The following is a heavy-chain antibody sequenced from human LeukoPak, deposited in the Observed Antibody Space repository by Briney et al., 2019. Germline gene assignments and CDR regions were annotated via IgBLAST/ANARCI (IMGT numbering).Heavy chain of an antibody. D-gene: IGHD2-2*01. CDR1: GGSFSGYH. J-gene: IGHJ5*02. V-gene: IGHV4-34*01. CDR2: INHSGST. CDR3: ARGGRGVPSVRRLKPGNGLDP. Sequence: PSETLSLTCAVYGGSFSGYHWSWIRQPPGKCLEWIGEINHSGSTNYNPTLKSRVTISEDTSKNQFSLKLSSVTAADTAVYYCARGGRGVPSVRRLKPGNGLDPWGQGTLVTVSS.